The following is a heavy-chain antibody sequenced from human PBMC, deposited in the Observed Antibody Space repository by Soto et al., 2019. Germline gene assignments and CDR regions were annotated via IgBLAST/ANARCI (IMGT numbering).Heavy chain of an antibody. CDR3: AEDKTTVIPGDGMDV. V-gene: IGHV1-69*01. D-gene: IGHD4-17*01. CDR2: IIPIVGTA. Sequence: QVQLVQSGAEVKKPGSSVKVSCKASGGTFSRHTISWVRQAPGQGLEWMGGIIPIVGTANYAQKFQGRVTITADVSTSTAYMELSRLRSEDTAVYYCAEDKTTVIPGDGMDVWGQGTTVTVSS. J-gene: IGHJ6*02. CDR1: GGTFSRHT.